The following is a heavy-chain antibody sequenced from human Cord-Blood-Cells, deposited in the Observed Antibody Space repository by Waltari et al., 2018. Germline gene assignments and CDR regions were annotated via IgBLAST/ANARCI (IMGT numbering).Heavy chain of an antibody. Sequence: QVQLVQSGAEVKKPGSSVKVSCKASGGTFSSYAISWVRQAPGQGLEWMGRIIPILGIANYAQKFQGRVTITADKSTSTAYMELSSLRSEDTAVYYCARGRRGGSYYFDYWGQGTLVTVSS. CDR3: ARGRRGGSYYFDY. V-gene: IGHV1-69*09. D-gene: IGHD6-25*01. CDR2: IIPILGIA. J-gene: IGHJ4*02. CDR1: GGTFSSYA.